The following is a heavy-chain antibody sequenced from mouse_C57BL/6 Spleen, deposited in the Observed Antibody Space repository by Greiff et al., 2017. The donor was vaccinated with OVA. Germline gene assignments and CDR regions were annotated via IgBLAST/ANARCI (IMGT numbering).Heavy chain of an antibody. CDR2: SRNKANDYTT. CDR3: ARYYGSSLSFDY. CDR1: GFTFSDFY. Sequence: EVKLVESGGGLVQSGRSLRLSCATSGFTFSDFYMEWVRQAPGKGLEWIAASRNKANDYTTEYSASVKGRFIVSRDTSQSILYLQMNALRAEDTAIYYCARYYGSSLSFDYWGQGTTLTVSS. J-gene: IGHJ2*01. D-gene: IGHD1-1*01. V-gene: IGHV7-1*01.